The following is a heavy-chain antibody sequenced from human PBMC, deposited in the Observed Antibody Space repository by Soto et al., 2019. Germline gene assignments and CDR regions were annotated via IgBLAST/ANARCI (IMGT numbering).Heavy chain of an antibody. CDR3: AKDYEIQAYDYVWGSDMSPQNIIIIPGTLDV. CDR2: ISGSGGST. Sequence: EVQLLESGGNLVQPGGSLRLSCAASGFTFSSYAMNWVRQAPGKGLEWVSAISGSGGSTYYADSVKGRFTISRDNSKNTLYLQLNSLSAEDTAVYYCAKDYEIQAYDYVWGSDMSPQNIIIIPGTLDVWGQGTTVTVSS. J-gene: IGHJ6*02. D-gene: IGHD3-16*01. CDR1: GFTFSSYA. V-gene: IGHV3-23*01.